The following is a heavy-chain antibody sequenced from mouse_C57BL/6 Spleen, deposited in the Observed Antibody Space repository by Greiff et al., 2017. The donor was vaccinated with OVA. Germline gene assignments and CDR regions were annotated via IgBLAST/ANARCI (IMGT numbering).Heavy chain of an antibody. J-gene: IGHJ3*01. Sequence: VQLQQSGPELVKPGASVTMSCKASGYTFTDYNMHWVKQSHGKSLEWIGYINPNNGGTSYNQKFKGKATLTVNKSSSTAYMELRSLTSEDSAVYYCAREGPAQALFAYWGQGTLVTVSA. CDR3: AREGPAQALFAY. CDR2: INPNNGGT. CDR1: GYTFTDYN. V-gene: IGHV1-22*01. D-gene: IGHD3-2*02.